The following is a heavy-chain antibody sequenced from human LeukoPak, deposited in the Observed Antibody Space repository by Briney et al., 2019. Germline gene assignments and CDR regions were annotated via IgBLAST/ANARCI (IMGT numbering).Heavy chain of an antibody. J-gene: IGHJ4*02. CDR1: GFTFNSYA. D-gene: IGHD3-10*01. V-gene: IGHV3-23*01. Sequence: PGGSLRLSCAASGFTFNSYAMSWVRQAPGKGLEWVSVISGSDGATYYADSVKGRFTISRDNSKNTLYLQMNSLRAEDTAVYYCAKALSRVRTEGIDYWGQGTLVTVSS. CDR3: AKALSRVRTEGIDY. CDR2: ISGSDGAT.